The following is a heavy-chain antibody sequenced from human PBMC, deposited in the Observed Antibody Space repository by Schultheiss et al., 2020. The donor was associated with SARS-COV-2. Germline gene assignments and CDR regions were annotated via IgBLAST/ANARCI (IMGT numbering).Heavy chain of an antibody. CDR2: IYHSGSI. D-gene: IGHD3-10*01. CDR3: ARERAYRYGSGSAIFDS. V-gene: IGHV4-30-2*05. Sequence: SQTLSLTCVVSGGSISRGGNSWSWIRQPPGKGLEWMGYIYHSGSIYYNPSLKSRLTLSVDTSRNQFSLRLRSLTAADTAVYYCARERAYRYGSGSAIFDSWGQGTLVTVSS. CDR1: GGSISRGGNS. J-gene: IGHJ4*02.